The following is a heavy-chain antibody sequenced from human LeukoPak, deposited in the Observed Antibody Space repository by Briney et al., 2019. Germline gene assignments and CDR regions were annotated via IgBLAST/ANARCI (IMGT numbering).Heavy chain of an antibody. CDR2: INSDGIST. Sequence: GGSLRLSCAASGFTFSRYWMHWVRQAPGKGLVWVARINSDGISTSYADSVKGRFTISRDNAKDTLYLQMNSLRAEDTAVYFCAGETGTGFDPWGQGTLVTVS. CDR3: AGETGTGFDP. V-gene: IGHV3-74*01. J-gene: IGHJ5*02. D-gene: IGHD3/OR15-3a*01. CDR1: GFTFSRYW.